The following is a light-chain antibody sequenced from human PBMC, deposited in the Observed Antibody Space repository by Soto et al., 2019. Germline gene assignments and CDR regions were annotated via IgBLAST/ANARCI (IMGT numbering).Light chain of an antibody. V-gene: IGLV2-8*01. CDR3: SSYAGNNKMV. Sequence: QSVLTQPPSASGSPGQSVSISCTGTSSDVGAYNSVSWYQQHPGKAPKLIIYEVNKRPSGVPDRLSGSKSGNTASLTVSGLQPDDEADYYCSSYAGNNKMVFGGGTKLTVL. J-gene: IGLJ3*02. CDR1: SSDVGAYNS. CDR2: EVN.